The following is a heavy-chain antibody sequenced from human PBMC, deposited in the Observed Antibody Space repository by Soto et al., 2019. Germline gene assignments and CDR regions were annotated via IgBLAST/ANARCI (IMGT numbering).Heavy chain of an antibody. J-gene: IGHJ3*02. V-gene: IGHV4-59*08. D-gene: IGHD2-15*01. CDR2: IYYSGST. CDR3: ARGGYCSGGSCYSNPPDAFDI. CDR1: GGSISSYY. Sequence: TSETLSLTCTVSGGSISSYYWSWIRQPPGKGLEWIGYIYYSGSTNYNPSLKSRVTISVDTSKNQFSLKLSSVTAADTAVYYCARGGYCSGGSCYSNPPDAFDIWGQGTMVTVSS.